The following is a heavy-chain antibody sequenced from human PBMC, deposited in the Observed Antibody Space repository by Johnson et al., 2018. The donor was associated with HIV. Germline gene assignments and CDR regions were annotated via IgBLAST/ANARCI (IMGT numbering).Heavy chain of an antibody. CDR3: AKDNMVGANHDAFDI. V-gene: IGHV3-9*01. CDR2: ISWNSGSI. D-gene: IGHD1-26*01. CDR1: GFTFSNAW. J-gene: IGHJ3*02. Sequence: VQLVESGRGVVLPGGSLRLSCAASGFTFSNAWMSWVRQAPGKGLEWVSGISWNSGSIGYADSVKGRFPISRDNAKNSLYLQMNSLRAEDTALYYCAKDNMVGANHDAFDIWGQGTMVTVSS.